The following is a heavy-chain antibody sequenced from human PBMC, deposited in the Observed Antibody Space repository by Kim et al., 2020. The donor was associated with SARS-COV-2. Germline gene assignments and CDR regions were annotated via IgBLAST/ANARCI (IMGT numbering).Heavy chain of an antibody. Sequence: GGSLRLSCAASGFTFSSYSMNWVRQAPGKGLEWVSSISSASTYIYYADSVKGRFTISRDNAKNSLSLQMNSLRPEDTAVYYCASGRYSSSSDYWGQGTLVTVSS. CDR2: ISSASTYI. D-gene: IGHD6-6*01. J-gene: IGHJ4*02. CDR3: ASGRYSSSSDY. CDR1: GFTFSSYS. V-gene: IGHV3-21*06.